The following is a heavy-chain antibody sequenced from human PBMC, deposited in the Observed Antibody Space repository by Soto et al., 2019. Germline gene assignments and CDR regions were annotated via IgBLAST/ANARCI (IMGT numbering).Heavy chain of an antibody. V-gene: IGHV3-23*01. J-gene: IGHJ4*02. CDR3: ATMSGYYYDSSGYYLDY. CDR1: GFTFSSYA. D-gene: IGHD3-22*01. Sequence: GGSLRLSCAASGFTFSSYAMSWVRQAPGKGLEWVSAISGSGGSTYYADSVKGRFTISRDNSKNTLYLQMNSLRAEDTAVYYCATMSGYYYDSSGYYLDYWGQGTLVTVSS. CDR2: ISGSGGST.